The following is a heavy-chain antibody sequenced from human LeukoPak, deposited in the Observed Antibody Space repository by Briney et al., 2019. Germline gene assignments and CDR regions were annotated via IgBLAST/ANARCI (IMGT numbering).Heavy chain of an antibody. V-gene: IGHV4-34*01. CDR1: GGSFSGYY. CDR2: INHSGST. CDR3: AMTDGYNALFDY. Sequence: SETLSLTCAVSGGSFSGYYWSWIRQPPGKGLEWIGEINHSGSTNYNPSLKSRVTISVDTSKNQFSLKLSSVTAADTAVYYCAMTDGYNALFDYWGQGTLVTVSS. J-gene: IGHJ4*02. D-gene: IGHD5-24*01.